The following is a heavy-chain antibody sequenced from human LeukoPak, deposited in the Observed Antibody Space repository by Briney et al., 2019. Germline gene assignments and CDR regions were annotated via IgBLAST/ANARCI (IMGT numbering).Heavy chain of an antibody. V-gene: IGHV1-2*02. CDR3: ARGPNYYDSSGFHYHD. J-gene: IGHJ4*02. CDR2: INPNSGDT. Sequence: ASVKVSCKASGYTFTAYYMHWVRQAPGQGLEWMGWINPNSGDTKIAQKFQGRVTMTRDTSISTAYVELSSLTSDDTAVYYCARGPNYYDSSGFHYHDWGQGTLVTVST. D-gene: IGHD3-22*01. CDR1: GYTFTAYY.